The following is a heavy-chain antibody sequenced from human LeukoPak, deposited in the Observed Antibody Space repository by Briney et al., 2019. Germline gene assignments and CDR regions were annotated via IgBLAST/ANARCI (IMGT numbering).Heavy chain of an antibody. CDR2: IWYDGSNK. CDR3: ARDFIVVVPAAEIGYYYYYGMDV. Sequence: GGSLRLSCAASGFTFSSYGMHWVRQAPGKGLEWVAVIWYDGSNKYYADSVKGRFTISRDNSKNTLYLQMNSLRAEDTAVYYCARDFIVVVPAAEIGYYYYYGMDVWGQGTTVTVSS. CDR1: GFTFSSYG. D-gene: IGHD2-2*01. V-gene: IGHV3-33*01. J-gene: IGHJ6*02.